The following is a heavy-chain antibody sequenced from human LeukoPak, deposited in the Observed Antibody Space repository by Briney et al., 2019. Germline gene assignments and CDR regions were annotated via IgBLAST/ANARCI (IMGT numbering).Heavy chain of an antibody. J-gene: IGHJ6*02. Sequence: ASVKVSCKASGYTFTRYYMHWVRQAPGQGLEWMGIINPSGGSTSYAQKFQGRVTMTRETSTSTVYMELSSLRSEDTAVYYCARDQRGSYYYYYYGMDVWGQGTTVTVSS. CDR2: INPSGGST. CDR1: GYTFTRYY. D-gene: IGHD1-26*01. CDR3: ARDQRGSYYYYYYGMDV. V-gene: IGHV1-46*01.